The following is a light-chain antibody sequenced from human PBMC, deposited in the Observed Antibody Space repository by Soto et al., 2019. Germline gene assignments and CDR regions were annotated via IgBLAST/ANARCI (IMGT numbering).Light chain of an antibody. Sequence: EIVLTQSPGTLSLSPGERATLSCRASQSVSSSYLAWYQQKPGQAPRLLIYGASSRATRIPDRFSGSGSGTDFTLTISRLEPEEFVVYYCHQYGSLYTFGQGTKLEIK. CDR1: QSVSSSY. V-gene: IGKV3-20*01. J-gene: IGKJ2*01. CDR3: HQYGSLYT. CDR2: GAS.